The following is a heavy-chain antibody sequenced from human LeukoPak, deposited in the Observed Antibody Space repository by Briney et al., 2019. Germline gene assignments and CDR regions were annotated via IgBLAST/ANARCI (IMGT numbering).Heavy chain of an antibody. CDR2: IYTSGST. Sequence: SETLSLTCTVSGGSISSGSYYWSWIRQPAGKGLEWIGRIYTSGSTNYNPSLKSRVTISVDTSKNQFSLKLSSVTAADTAVYYCARDSYSSGWEYYYYYMDVWGKGTTVTISS. V-gene: IGHV4-61*02. D-gene: IGHD6-19*01. J-gene: IGHJ6*03. CDR3: ARDSYSSGWEYYYYYMDV. CDR1: GGSISSGSYY.